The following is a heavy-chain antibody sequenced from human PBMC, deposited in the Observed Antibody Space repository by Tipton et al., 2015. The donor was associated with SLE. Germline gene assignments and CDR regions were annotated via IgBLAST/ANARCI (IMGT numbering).Heavy chain of an antibody. J-gene: IGHJ3*02. CDR2: INHSGST. CDR1: GGSFSGYY. CDR3: AREGPTEAPGAFDI. Sequence: TLSLTCAVYGGSFSGYYWSWIRQPPGKGLEWIGEINHSGSTNYNPSLKSRVTISVDTSKNQFSLKLSSVTAADTAVYYCAREGPTEAPGAFDIWGQGTMVTVSS. V-gene: IGHV4-34*01.